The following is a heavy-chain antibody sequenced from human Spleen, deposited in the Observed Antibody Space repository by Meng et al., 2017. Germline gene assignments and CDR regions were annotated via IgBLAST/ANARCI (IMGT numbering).Heavy chain of an antibody. Sequence: GESLKISCAASGFTVSSNYMSWVRQAPGKGLEWVSVIYSGGSTYYADSVKGRFTISRDNSKNTLYLQMNSLRAEDTAVYYCAREYFDAFDIWGQGTMVTVSS. V-gene: IGHV3-66*02. CDR2: IYSGGST. CDR1: GFTVSSNY. J-gene: IGHJ3*02. D-gene: IGHD2/OR15-2a*01. CDR3: AREYFDAFDI.